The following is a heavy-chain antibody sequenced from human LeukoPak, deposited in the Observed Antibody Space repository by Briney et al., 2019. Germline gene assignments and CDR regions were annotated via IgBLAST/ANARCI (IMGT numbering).Heavy chain of an antibody. V-gene: IGHV5-51*01. J-gene: IGHJ4*02. CDR3: ARHAYSSGWRDFDY. Sequence: GESLKISCQGSGYSFPNYWIAWVRQLPGKGLEWMGIIYPGDSDTRYSPSFQGQVTISADKSISTAYLQWSSLKASDTAMYYCARHAYSSGWRDFDYWGQGTLATVSS. CDR2: IYPGDSDT. CDR1: GYSFPNYW. D-gene: IGHD6-19*01.